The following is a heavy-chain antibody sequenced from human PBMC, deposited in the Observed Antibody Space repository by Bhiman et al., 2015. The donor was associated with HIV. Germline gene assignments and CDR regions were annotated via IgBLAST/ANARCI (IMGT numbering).Heavy chain of an antibody. V-gene: IGHV3-48*03. D-gene: IGHD6-13*01. J-gene: IGHJ6*03. CDR3: AKEIIAAAGTAHVFYYYYYMDV. Sequence: EVQLVESGGGLVQPGGSLRLSCAASGFTFSSYEMNWVRQAPGKGLEWVSYISSSSTTIYYADSVKGRFTISRDNSKNTLYLQMNSLRAEDTAVYYCAKEIIAAAGTAHVFYYYYYMDVWGKGTTVTVSS. CDR2: ISSSSTTI. CDR1: GFTFSSYE.